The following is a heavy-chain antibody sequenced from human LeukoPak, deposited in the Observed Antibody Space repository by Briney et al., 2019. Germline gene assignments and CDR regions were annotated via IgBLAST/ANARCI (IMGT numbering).Heavy chain of an antibody. J-gene: IGHJ2*01. Sequence: GGSLRLSCAASGFTFSTFSMSWVRQAPGKGLEWVSAIIDGNGATYYGDFVKGRFTISRDNSQGTLYLQMNNLRAEDTAVYHCANHHPLRYLDLWGHGTLVTVSS. V-gene: IGHV3-23*01. CDR3: ANHHPLRYLDL. CDR2: IIDGNGAT. CDR1: GFTFSTFS.